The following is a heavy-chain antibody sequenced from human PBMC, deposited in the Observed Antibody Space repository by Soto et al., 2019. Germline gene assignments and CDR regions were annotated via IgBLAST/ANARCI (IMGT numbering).Heavy chain of an antibody. Sequence: EVQLLESGGGLVQPGGSLRLSCAASGFPFSTYEMSWVRQAPGKGLKWVLVFSPRGDSTYYADTVKCRFTISRDNCKNTLYLQMNRLRVEDPAMYYCVKGGGLDDWGQGTLVTVSS. CDR1: GFPFSTYE. D-gene: IGHD3-16*01. J-gene: IGHJ4*02. CDR2: FSPRGDST. V-gene: IGHV3-23*01. CDR3: VKGGGLDD.